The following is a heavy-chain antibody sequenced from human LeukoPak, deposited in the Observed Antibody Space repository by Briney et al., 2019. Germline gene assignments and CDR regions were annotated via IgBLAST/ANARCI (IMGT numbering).Heavy chain of an antibody. CDR2: IYPGDSDT. D-gene: IGHD3-10*01. V-gene: IGHV5-51*01. Sequence: GESLKISCKGSGYSFTSYWIGWVRQMPGKGLEWMGIIYPGDSDTRYSPSFQGQVTISADKSISTAYLQWSSLKASDTAMYYCARHKRDGLWFEELLYPYYFDYWGQGTLVTVSS. CDR3: ARHKRDGLWFEELLYPYYFDY. CDR1: GYSFTSYW. J-gene: IGHJ4*02.